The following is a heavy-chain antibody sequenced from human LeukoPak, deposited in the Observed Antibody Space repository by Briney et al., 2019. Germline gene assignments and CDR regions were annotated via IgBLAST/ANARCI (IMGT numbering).Heavy chain of an antibody. Sequence: SETLSLTCTVSGGSISSGGYYWSWIRQHPGKGLEWIGEINHSGSTNYNPSLKSRVTISVDTSKNQFSLKLSSVTAADTAVYYCARDREYSSYKNYYYYMDVWGKGTTVTVSS. CDR3: ARDREYSSYKNYYYYMDV. V-gene: IGHV4-39*07. J-gene: IGHJ6*03. D-gene: IGHD6-6*01. CDR2: INHSGST. CDR1: GGSISSGGYY.